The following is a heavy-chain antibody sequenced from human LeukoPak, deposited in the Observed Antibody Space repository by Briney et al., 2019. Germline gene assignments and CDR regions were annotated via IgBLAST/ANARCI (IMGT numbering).Heavy chain of an antibody. J-gene: IGHJ2*01. Sequence: GGSLRLSCAASGFTFSIYSMNWVRQAPGEGLEWLSYISADSNTIYYADSVKGRFTISRDNAKTSLYLQMNTPRDEDTAVYYCARDRAAPTWFFDLWGRGTLVLVSS. D-gene: IGHD2-15*01. CDR3: ARDRAAPTWFFDL. CDR1: GFTFSIYS. CDR2: ISADSNTI. V-gene: IGHV3-48*02.